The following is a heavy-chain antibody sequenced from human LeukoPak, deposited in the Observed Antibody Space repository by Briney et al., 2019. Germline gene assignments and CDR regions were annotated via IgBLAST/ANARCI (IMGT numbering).Heavy chain of an antibody. CDR1: GFTFSSYA. J-gene: IGHJ4*02. Sequence: GGSLRLSCAASGFTFSSYAMSWVRQAPGRGLEWVSAISGSGGSTYYADSVKGRFTISRDNSKNTLYLQMNSLRAEDTAVYYCAKGLKYYYDSSPSPGMYWGQGTLVTVSS. V-gene: IGHV3-23*01. D-gene: IGHD3-22*01. CDR3: AKGLKYYYDSSPSPGMY. CDR2: ISGSGGST.